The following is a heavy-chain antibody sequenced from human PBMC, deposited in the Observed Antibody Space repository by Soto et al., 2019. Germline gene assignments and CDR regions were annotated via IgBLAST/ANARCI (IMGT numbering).Heavy chain of an antibody. CDR2: IWYDESDK. V-gene: IGHV3-33*01. CDR1: GFTFRSYG. Sequence: QVQLVESGGGVVQPGRSLRLSCAASGFTFRSYGMHWVRQAPGKGLEWVAVIWYDESDKYYADSVKGRFTISRDNSKNTLYLQMNSLRAEDTAVYYCARDDLYSSSWYGLLDYWGQGTLVTVSS. J-gene: IGHJ4*02. D-gene: IGHD6-13*01. CDR3: ARDDLYSSSWYGLLDY.